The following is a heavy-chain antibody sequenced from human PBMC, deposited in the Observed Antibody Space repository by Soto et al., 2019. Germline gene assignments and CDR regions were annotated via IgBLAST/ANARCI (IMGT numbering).Heavy chain of an antibody. D-gene: IGHD2-2*01. J-gene: IGHJ6*02. V-gene: IGHV3-23*01. CDR1: AFTFSSYA. CDR2: ITGSGGST. Sequence: EVQLLESGGGLVQPGGSLRLSCAASAFTFSSYAMNWVRQAPGKGLEWVSVITGSGGSTYYADSVKGRFTISRDNSKNTRYLQMTSLRAEDTAVYYCAKDFVVVPAASPTYYGMDVWGQGTTVTVSS. CDR3: AKDFVVVPAASPTYYGMDV.